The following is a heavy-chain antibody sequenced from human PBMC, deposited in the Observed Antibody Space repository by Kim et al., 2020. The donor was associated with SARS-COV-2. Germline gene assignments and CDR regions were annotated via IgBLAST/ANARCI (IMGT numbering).Heavy chain of an antibody. J-gene: IGHJ6*02. D-gene: IGHD3-16*01. V-gene: IGHV3-49*02. CDR3: TRRRGSTSNNGMDV. Sequence: AACMKGRVTISRDNSKRIAYLNMNSLKTEDTAVYYCTRRRGSTSNNGMDVWGQGTTVTVSS.